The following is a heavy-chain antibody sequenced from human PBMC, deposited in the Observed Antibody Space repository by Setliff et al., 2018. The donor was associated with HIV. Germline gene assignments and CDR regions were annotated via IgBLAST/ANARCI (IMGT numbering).Heavy chain of an antibody. CDR3: ARQLYNSLDF. D-gene: IGHD1-20*01. CDR1: GYTLTEVS. Sequence: GASVKVSCKVSGYTLTEVSIHWVRQAPGKGLEWMGGFDPEDDETVYAQKFQGRVTMTEDTSTDTAYMELSSLRSEDTAVYYCARQLYNSLDFWGQGALVTVSS. V-gene: IGHV1-24*01. CDR2: FDPEDDET. J-gene: IGHJ4*02.